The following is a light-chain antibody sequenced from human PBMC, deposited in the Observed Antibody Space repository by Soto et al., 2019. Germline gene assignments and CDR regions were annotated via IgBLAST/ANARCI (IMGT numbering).Light chain of an antibody. J-gene: IGLJ1*01. CDR2: DVN. CDR3: CSYAGTYAFYV. CDR1: SSDVGGYYY. Sequence: QSALTQPRSVSGSPGQSVTISCTGTSSDVGGYYYVSWYQQHPGKAPKLMIYDVNKRPSGVPDRFSASKSGITASLTISGLQAEDEADYCCCSYAGTYAFYVFGTGTKLTVL. V-gene: IGLV2-11*01.